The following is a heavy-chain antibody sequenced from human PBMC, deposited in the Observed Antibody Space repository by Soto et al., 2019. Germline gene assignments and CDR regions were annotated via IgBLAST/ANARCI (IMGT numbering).Heavy chain of an antibody. CDR3: ARDGSTSWYSYDYHGMDV. Sequence: EVQLVESGGGLVQPGGSLRLSCGASGFTLRTYWLSWVRQVPGKELEWVANINQDGSEKNYVDSVKGRFTISRDNAKNSLHLQMSSLRAEDTALYYCARDGSTSWYSYDYHGMDVWGQGTTVTVSS. CDR1: GFTLRTYW. D-gene: IGHD5-18*01. CDR2: INQDGSEK. J-gene: IGHJ6*02. V-gene: IGHV3-7*05.